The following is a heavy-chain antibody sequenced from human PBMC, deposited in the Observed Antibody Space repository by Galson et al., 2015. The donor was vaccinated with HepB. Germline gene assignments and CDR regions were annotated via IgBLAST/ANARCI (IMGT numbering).Heavy chain of an antibody. V-gene: IGHV3-21*01. D-gene: IGHD3-3*01. CDR1: EFAFGSFS. J-gene: IGHJ6*02. Sequence: SLRLSCAASEFAFGSFSMNWVRQAPGKGLEWVSSITSSSSLIYYADSVKGRFTISRDNAENSVFLQMNSLRVEDTAVYYCARDFWSGYPLSYYYYGMDVWGQGTTVTVSS. CDR2: ITSSSSLI. CDR3: ARDFWSGYPLSYYYYGMDV.